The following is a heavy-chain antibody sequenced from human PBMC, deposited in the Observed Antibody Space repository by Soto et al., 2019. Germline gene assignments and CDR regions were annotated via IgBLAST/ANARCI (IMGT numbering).Heavy chain of an antibody. D-gene: IGHD4-17*01. CDR1: GGSISSGGYS. CDR3: ARGRTYGLEPNNWFDP. CDR2: IYHSGST. Sequence: QLQLQESGSGLVKPSQTLSLTCAVSGGSISSGGYSWSWIRQPPGKGLEWIGYIYHSGSTYYHPSLKSRVTISVDRSKNQYSLKLSSVTAADTAVYYCARGRTYGLEPNNWFDPWGQGTLVTVSS. V-gene: IGHV4-30-2*01. J-gene: IGHJ5*02.